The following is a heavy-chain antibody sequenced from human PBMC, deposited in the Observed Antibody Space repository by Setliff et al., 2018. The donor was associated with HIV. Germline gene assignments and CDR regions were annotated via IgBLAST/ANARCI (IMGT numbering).Heavy chain of an antibody. CDR3: ARGTLGIHFFDY. D-gene: IGHD7-27*01. V-gene: IGHV1-2*02. Sequence: GASVKVSCKASGYSFTDYYVEWVRHAPGQGLEWMGWISPKTGATKYAEKFQGRVTMTSDTSTSTADMELFRLTSDDTAMYYYARGTLGIHFFDYW. CDR1: GYSFTDYY. CDR2: ISPKTGAT. J-gene: IGHJ4*01.